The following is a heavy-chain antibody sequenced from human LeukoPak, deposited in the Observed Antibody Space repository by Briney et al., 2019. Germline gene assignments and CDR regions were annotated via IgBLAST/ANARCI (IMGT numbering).Heavy chain of an antibody. D-gene: IGHD2-15*01. V-gene: IGHV4-59*08. CDR2: IYYGGST. CDR3: ATQKRYCSGGSCSRYYFDY. J-gene: IGHJ4*02. CDR1: GGSISSYY. Sequence: SETLSLTCTVSGGSISSYYWSWIRQPPGKGLEWIGYIYYGGSTNYNPSLKSRVTISVDTSKNQFSLKLSSVTAADTAVYYCATQKRYCSGGSCSRYYFDYWGQGTLVTVCS.